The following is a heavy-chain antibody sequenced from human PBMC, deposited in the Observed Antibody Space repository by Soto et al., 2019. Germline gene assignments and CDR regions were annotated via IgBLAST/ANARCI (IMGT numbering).Heavy chain of an antibody. Sequence: GVSLRLSCAASGFTFSSYAMSWVRQAQGKGLEWVSAISGSGGSTYYADSVKGRFTISRDNSKNTLYLQMNSLRAEDTAVYYCAKAGYDYVWGSYRYTWFDPWGQGTLVTVSS. D-gene: IGHD3-16*02. J-gene: IGHJ5*02. CDR1: GFTFSSYA. V-gene: IGHV3-23*01. CDR3: AKAGYDYVWGSYRYTWFDP. CDR2: ISGSGGST.